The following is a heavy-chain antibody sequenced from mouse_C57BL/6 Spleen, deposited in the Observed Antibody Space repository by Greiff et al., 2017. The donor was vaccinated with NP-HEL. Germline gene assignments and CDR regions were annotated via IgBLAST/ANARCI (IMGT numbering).Heavy chain of an antibody. J-gene: IGHJ4*01. CDR2: IDPSDSYT. Sequence: QVQLQQPGAELVRPGPSVKLSCKASGYTFTSYWMHWVKQRPGQGLEWIGVIDPSDSYTNYNQQFQGKAPLTVDTSSSTAYMQLSSLTSEDSAVYYCARYGNYRGYYYAMDYWGQGTSVTVSS. CDR1: GYTFTSYW. D-gene: IGHD2-1*01. CDR3: ARYGNYRGYYYAMDY. V-gene: IGHV1-59*01.